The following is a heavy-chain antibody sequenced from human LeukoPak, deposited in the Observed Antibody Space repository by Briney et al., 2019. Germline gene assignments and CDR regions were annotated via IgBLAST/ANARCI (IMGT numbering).Heavy chain of an antibody. Sequence: SETLSLTCTVSGGSISSGDDYWSWIRQPPGKGLEWIGYIYYSGSTYSNPSLKSRVTISVDTSKNQLSLKLSSVTAADTAVYYCARVGGYYDSSGPDYWGQGTLVTVSS. CDR3: ARVGGYYDSSGPDY. V-gene: IGHV4-30-4*01. D-gene: IGHD3-22*01. CDR1: GGSISSGDDY. CDR2: IYYSGST. J-gene: IGHJ4*02.